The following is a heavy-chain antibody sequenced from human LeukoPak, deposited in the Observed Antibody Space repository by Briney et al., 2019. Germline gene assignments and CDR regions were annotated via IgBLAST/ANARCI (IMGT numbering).Heavy chain of an antibody. J-gene: IGHJ5*01. CDR3: AKVGYCTPTSCPDWFDS. V-gene: IGHV3-7*01. Sequence: GSLRLSCAASGFTFSSYWMSWVRQAPGKGLEWVANIKQDGSEKYYVDSVKGRFTISRDNAKNSLYLQMNSLRAEDTAVYFCAKVGYCTPTSCPDWFDSWGQGTLVTVSS. D-gene: IGHD2-2*01. CDR2: IKQDGSEK. CDR1: GFTFSSYW.